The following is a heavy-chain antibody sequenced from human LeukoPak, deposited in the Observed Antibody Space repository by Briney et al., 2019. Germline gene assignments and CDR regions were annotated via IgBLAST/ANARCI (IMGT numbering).Heavy chain of an antibody. CDR2: ISTSSSTI. CDR1: GFTFTHYA. V-gene: IGHV3-48*01. D-gene: IGHD3-3*01. CDR3: ARSLRNAFDI. Sequence: GGSLRLSCAASGFTFTHYAMHWVRQAPGKGLEWVSYISTSSSTIYYADSVKGRFTISSDNANNSLYLQMNSLRAEDTAVYYCARSLRNAFDIWGQGTMVTVSS. J-gene: IGHJ3*02.